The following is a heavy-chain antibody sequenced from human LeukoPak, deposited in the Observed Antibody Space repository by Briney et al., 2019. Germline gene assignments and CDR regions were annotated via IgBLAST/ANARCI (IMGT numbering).Heavy chain of an antibody. D-gene: IGHD3-22*01. Sequence: KPSETLSLTCTVSGGSISSGGYYWSWIRQHPGKGLEWIGYIYYSGSTYYNPSLKSRVTISVDTSKNQFSLKLSSVTAADTAVYYWARAPQRITMIVVVPDAFYIWGQGTMVTVSS. CDR2: IYYSGST. CDR1: GGSISSGGYY. J-gene: IGHJ3*02. V-gene: IGHV4-31*03. CDR3: ARAPQRITMIVVVPDAFYI.